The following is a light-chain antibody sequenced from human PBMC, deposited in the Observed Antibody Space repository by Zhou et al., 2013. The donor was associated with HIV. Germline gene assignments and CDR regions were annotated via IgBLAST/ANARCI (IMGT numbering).Light chain of an antibody. Sequence: DIQMTQSPSSLSASVGDRVTFTCRASQTIRTYLHWYQQKPGKAPKLLIYGASTLERGVPSRFSGSGSGTDFTLTISSLQPEDVAIYYCQRYNSAPLITFGPGTRLDIK. CDR1: QTIRTY. CDR2: GAS. V-gene: IGKV1-39*01. CDR3: QRYNSAPLIT. J-gene: IGKJ5*01.